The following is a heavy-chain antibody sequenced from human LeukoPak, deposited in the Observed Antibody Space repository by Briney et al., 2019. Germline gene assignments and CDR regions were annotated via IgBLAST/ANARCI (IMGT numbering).Heavy chain of an antibody. J-gene: IGHJ4*02. CDR3: VREYYYNSSGYRALCY. CDR1: GFTFSYFW. V-gene: IGHV3-7*01. CDR2: IKEDGSEK. Sequence: GGSLRLSCAASGFTFSYFWMSWVRQAPGKGPEWVANIKEDGSEKYYVDSVKGRFTISRDNAKNSLYLQMGSLRAEDTAVYYCVREYYYNSSGYRALCYWGQGTLVTVSS. D-gene: IGHD3-22*01.